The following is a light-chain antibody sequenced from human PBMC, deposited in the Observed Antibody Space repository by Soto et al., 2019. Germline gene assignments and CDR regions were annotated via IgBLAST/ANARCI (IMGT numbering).Light chain of an antibody. CDR1: QTVSNN. V-gene: IGKV3-15*01. J-gene: IGKJ2*01. Sequence: EVVVTQSPRTLSVSVGQRATLSCRTSQTVSNNLAWYRQKPGQAPSLLIYGISTRDTGLPARCSGTGSGTDFTVTISSLQTEDSALYYCQQYNNWPNTLGQGTKVEIK. CDR2: GIS. CDR3: QQYNNWPNT.